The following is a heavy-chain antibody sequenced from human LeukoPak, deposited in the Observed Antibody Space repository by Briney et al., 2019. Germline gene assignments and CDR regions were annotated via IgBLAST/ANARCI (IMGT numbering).Heavy chain of an antibody. V-gene: IGHV1-18*01. J-gene: IGHJ4*02. CDR2: ISAYNGNT. CDR3: ARVPRGDYGLDY. CDR1: GYTFTSYG. Sequence: ASVKVSCKASGYTFTSYGISWVRQAPGQGLEWMGWISAYNGNTNYAQKLQGRVTMTRDTSISTAYMELSRLRSDDTAVYYCARVPRGDYGLDYWGQGTLVTVSS. D-gene: IGHD3-10*01.